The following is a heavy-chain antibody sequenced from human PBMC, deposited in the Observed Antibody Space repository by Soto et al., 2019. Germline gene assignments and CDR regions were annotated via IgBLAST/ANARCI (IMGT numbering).Heavy chain of an antibody. CDR3: AKRSRPITIFGVVTLAFDY. CDR1: GFRFSSYA. D-gene: IGHD3-3*01. CDR2: ISGSGGST. Sequence: PGGSLRLSCAASGFRFSSYAMSWVRPAPGKGLEWVSAISGSGGSTYYADSVKGRFTISRDNSKNTLYLQMNSLRAEDTAVYYCAKRSRPITIFGVVTLAFDYWGQGTLVTVSS. V-gene: IGHV3-23*01. J-gene: IGHJ4*02.